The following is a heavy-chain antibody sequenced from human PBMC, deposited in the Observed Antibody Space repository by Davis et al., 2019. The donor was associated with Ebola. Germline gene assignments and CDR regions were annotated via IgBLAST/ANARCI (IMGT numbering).Heavy chain of an antibody. CDR3: AKGLDTAMVTEDY. CDR2: ISYDGSNK. Sequence: GESLKISCAASGFTFSDYYISWVRQAPGKGLEWVAVISYDGSNKYYADSVKGRFTISRDNSKNTLYLQMNSLRAEDTAVYYCAKGLDTAMVTEDYWGQGTLVTVSS. J-gene: IGHJ4*02. D-gene: IGHD5-18*01. V-gene: IGHV3-30*18. CDR1: GFTFSDYY.